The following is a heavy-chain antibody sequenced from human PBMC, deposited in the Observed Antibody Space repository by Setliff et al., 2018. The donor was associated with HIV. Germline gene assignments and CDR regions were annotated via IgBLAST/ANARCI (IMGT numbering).Heavy chain of an antibody. J-gene: IGHJ6*03. D-gene: IGHD2-2*01. CDR1: GYTFTSYA. Sequence: ASVKVSCKASGYTFTSYAMHWVRQAPGQRLEWMGWINAGNGNTKYSQKFQGRVTITRDTSASTAYMELSSLRSEDTAAYYCARAAGVPAVHTPFRYYYYMDVWGKGTTVTVSS. V-gene: IGHV1-3*01. CDR3: ARAAGVPAVHTPFRYYYYMDV. CDR2: INAGNGNT.